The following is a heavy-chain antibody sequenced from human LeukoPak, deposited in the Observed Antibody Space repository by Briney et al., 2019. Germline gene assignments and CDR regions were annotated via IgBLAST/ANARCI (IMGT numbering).Heavy chain of an antibody. CDR1: GFIFSDQN. D-gene: IGHD3-10*01. CDR2: ISRTSNYI. J-gene: IGHJ4*02. Sequence: GGSLRLSCAASGFIFSDQNMNWVRQAPGKGLEWVSSISRTSNYIYYADSVKGRFTISRDNANNSLYLQMSSLRAEDTAVYYCARVSYGSGSYYDYWGQGTWSPSPQ. CDR3: ARVSYGSGSYYDY. V-gene: IGHV3-21*01.